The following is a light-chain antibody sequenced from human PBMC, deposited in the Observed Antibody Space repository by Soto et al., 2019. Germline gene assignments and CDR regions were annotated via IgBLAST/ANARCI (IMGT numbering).Light chain of an antibody. J-gene: IGLJ1*01. V-gene: IGLV2-14*03. CDR1: SSDVGGYNY. CDR3: SSYTTTSTHV. CDR2: DVS. Sequence: QSALTQPASVSGSPGQSITISCTGTSSDVGGYNYVSWYQHHPGKAPELMIYDVSNRPSGVSNRFSGSQSGNTASLTISGLQADDEADYYCSSYTTTSTHVFGSGTKVTVL.